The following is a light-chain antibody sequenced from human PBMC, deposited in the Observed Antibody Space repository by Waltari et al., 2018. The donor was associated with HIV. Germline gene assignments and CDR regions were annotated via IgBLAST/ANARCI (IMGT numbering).Light chain of an antibody. V-gene: IGLV1-44*01. Sequence: QSVLTQPPSASGTPGQTVTISCSGSSADIGSNTVNLYKQLPGTAPKLLIYNTDQRPSGVPDRVSASQSGTSASLAISGLQSEDEADYYCAAWDDSMEGHVFGGGTKLTIL. J-gene: IGLJ2*01. CDR3: AAWDDSMEGHV. CDR1: SADIGSNT. CDR2: NTD.